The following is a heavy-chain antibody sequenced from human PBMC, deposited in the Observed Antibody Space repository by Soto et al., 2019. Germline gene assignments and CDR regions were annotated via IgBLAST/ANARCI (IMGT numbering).Heavy chain of an antibody. CDR2: IIPLFGKA. CDR3: ARDGARYNTSGYYCRY. CDR1: GGTFSRYA. Sequence: GASVKVSCKASGGTFSRYAISWVRQAPGQGLEWMGGIIPLFGKANYAQKFQGRVTITADESTSTAYMELSSLRSEDTAVYYCARDGARYNTSGYYCRYWDQGTRGTV. J-gene: IGHJ4*02. D-gene: IGHD3-22*01. V-gene: IGHV1-69*13.